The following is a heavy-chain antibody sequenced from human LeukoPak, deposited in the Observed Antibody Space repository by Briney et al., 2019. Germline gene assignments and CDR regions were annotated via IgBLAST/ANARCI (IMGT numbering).Heavy chain of an antibody. CDR2: FDPEDGET. V-gene: IGHV1-24*01. J-gene: IGHJ4*02. D-gene: IGHD3-22*01. Sequence: ASVKVSCKVSGYTLTELSMNWVRQAPGKGLEWMGGFDPEDGETIYAQKFQGRVTMTEDTSRDTAYMELSSLGSEDTAVYYCVTVEREYFDTSGYFDYWGQGTVVTVSA. CDR1: GYTLTELS. CDR3: VTVEREYFDTSGYFDY.